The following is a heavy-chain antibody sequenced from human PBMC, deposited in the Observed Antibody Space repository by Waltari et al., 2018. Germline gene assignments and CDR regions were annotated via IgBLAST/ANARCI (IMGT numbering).Heavy chain of an antibody. D-gene: IGHD6-13*01. J-gene: IGHJ6*03. CDR2: IYSGGST. Sequence: EVQLVESGGGLIQPGGSLRLSCAASGFTVSSNYMSWVRQAPGKGLEWVSVIYSGGSTYYADSVKGRFTISRDNSKNTLYLQMNSLRAEDTAVYYCARVQSSSWSASYYYCYYMDVWGKGTTVTVSS. V-gene: IGHV3-53*01. CDR3: ARVQSSSWSASYYYCYYMDV. CDR1: GFTVSSNY.